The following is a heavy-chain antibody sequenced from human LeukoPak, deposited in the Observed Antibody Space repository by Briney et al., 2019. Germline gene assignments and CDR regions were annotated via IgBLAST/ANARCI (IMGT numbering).Heavy chain of an antibody. Sequence: GGSLRLSCAASGFTFSDYDMSWIRQAPGKGLEWFSYISSSGRTKYYADSMKGRFTISRDNAKNSLYLQMNSLRAEDTALYYCARSLLGSSSGYLDYWGQGTLVTVSS. CDR1: GFTFSDYD. V-gene: IGHV3-11*04. D-gene: IGHD3-22*01. CDR3: ARSLLGSSSGYLDY. CDR2: ISSSGRTK. J-gene: IGHJ4*02.